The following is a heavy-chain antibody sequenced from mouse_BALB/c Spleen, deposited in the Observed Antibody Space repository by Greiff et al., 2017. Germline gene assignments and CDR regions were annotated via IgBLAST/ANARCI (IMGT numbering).Heavy chain of an antibody. V-gene: IGHV2-9*02. CDR1: GFSLTSYG. CDR3: ARWLLREAMDY. Sequence: VQRVESGPGLVAPSQSLSITCTVSGFSLTSYGVHWVRQPPGKGLEWLGVIWAGGSTNYNSALMSRLSISKDNSKSQVFLKMNSLQTDDTAMYYCARWLLREAMDYWGQGTSVTVSS. J-gene: IGHJ4*01. CDR2: IWAGGST. D-gene: IGHD2-3*01.